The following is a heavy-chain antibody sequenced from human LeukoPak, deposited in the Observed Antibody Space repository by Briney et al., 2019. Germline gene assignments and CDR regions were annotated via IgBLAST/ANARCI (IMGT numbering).Heavy chain of an antibody. CDR1: GFTFSSYS. D-gene: IGHD3-3*01. CDR2: ISSSSSTI. CDR3: AKGSGGITIFGVIIRPFDY. V-gene: IGHV3-48*01. J-gene: IGHJ4*02. Sequence: GGSLRLSCAASGFTFSSYSMNWVRQAPGKGLEWVSYISSSSSTIYYADSVKGRFTISRDNSKNTLYLQMNSLRAEDTAVYYCAKGSGGITIFGVIIRPFDYWGQGTLVTVSS.